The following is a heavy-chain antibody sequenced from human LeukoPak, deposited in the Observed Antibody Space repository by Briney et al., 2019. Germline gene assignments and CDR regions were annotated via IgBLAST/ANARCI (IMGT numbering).Heavy chain of an antibody. V-gene: IGHV4-59*01. CDR3: ARDLVQFDP. CDR2: IYYSGST. D-gene: IGHD2-21*01. J-gene: IGHJ5*02. Sequence: PSETLSLTCTVSGGSISSYYWSWIRQPPGKGLEWIGYIYYSGSTNYNPSLKSRVTISVDTSKNQFSLKLSSVTAADTAVYYCARDLVQFDPRGQGTLVTVSS. CDR1: GGSISSYY.